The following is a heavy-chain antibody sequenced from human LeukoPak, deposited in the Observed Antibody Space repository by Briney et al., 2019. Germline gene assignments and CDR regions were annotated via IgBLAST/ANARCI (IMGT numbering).Heavy chain of an antibody. V-gene: IGHV3-7*01. CDR3: ARGVGLHSTSPWDY. D-gene: IGHD6-13*01. CDR2: IKQDGSEK. J-gene: IGHJ4*02. Sequence: GGPLRLSCAASGFTVSSYSMNWVRQAPGEGLEWVASIKQDGSEKYYVDSVKGRFTISRDNAKNSLYLQMNSLRAEDTAVYYCARGVGLHSTSPWDYWGQGTLVTVSS. CDR1: GFTVSSYS.